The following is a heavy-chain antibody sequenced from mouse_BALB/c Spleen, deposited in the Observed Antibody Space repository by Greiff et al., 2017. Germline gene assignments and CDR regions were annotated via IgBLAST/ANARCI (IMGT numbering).Heavy chain of an antibody. CDR3: ARVRERSFFDY. V-gene: IGHV5-6*01. Sequence: EVKLVESGGDLVKPGGSLKLSCAASGFTFSSYGMSWVRQTPDKRLEWVATISSGGSYTYYPDSVKGRFTISRDNAKNTLYLQMSSLKSEDTAMYYCARVRERSFFDYWGQGTTLTVSS. CDR2: ISSGGSYT. CDR1: GFTFSSYG. J-gene: IGHJ2*01.